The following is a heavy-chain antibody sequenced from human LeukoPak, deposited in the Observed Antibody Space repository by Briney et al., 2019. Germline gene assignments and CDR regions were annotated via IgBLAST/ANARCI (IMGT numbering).Heavy chain of an antibody. CDR3: AQGSGFYYDY. J-gene: IGHJ4*02. Sequence: GGSLRLSCAXSGLSLRNVWMNWLRQAPGKGLEWVGLIKRETDGGTTDFAAPVKGRFTISRDDSKNTLYLQMNRLTSEDTAVYYCAQGSGFYYDYWGQGTLVTVSS. CDR2: IKRETDGGTT. V-gene: IGHV3-15*07. CDR1: GLSLRNVW. D-gene: IGHD3-22*01.